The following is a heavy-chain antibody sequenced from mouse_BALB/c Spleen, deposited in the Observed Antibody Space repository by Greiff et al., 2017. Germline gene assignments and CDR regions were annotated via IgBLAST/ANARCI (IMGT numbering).Heavy chain of an antibody. CDR1: GFTFSSFG. D-gene: IGHD2-1*01. J-gene: IGHJ3*01. Sequence: EVKLVESGGGLVQPGGSRKLSCAASGFTFSSFGMHWVRQAPEKGLEWVAYISSGISTIYYADTVKGRFTISRDNPKNTLFLQMTSLRSEDTAMYYCARDGNYVFLFAYWGQGTLVTVSA. V-gene: IGHV5-17*02. CDR3: ARDGNYVFLFAY. CDR2: ISSGISTI.